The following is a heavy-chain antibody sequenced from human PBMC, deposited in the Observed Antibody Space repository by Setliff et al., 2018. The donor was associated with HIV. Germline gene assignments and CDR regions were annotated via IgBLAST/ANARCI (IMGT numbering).Heavy chain of an antibody. CDR2: IIPMFAKA. Sequence: SVKVSCKASGGTFSRYAINWVRQAPGQGLEWMGGIIPMFAKANYAQMFQGRVTITADASTSTAYMEVSSLRSEDTAVYYCARGSGDYYDSSGRPAPWDYWGQGTLVTVSS. J-gene: IGHJ4*02. CDR1: GGTFSRYA. V-gene: IGHV1-69*13. CDR3: ARGSGDYYDSSGRPAPWDY. D-gene: IGHD3-22*01.